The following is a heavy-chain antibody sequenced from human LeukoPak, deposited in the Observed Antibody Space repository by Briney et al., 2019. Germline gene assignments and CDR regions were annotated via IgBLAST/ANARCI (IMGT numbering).Heavy chain of an antibody. CDR3: ARNNGMDV. Sequence: GGSLRLSCAASGFTFSSYWMSWVRQVPGRGPEWVANVNRDGSETYYLDSVKGRFTISKDNAKNSLYLQMNSLRAEDTALYHCARNNGMDVWGQGTTVIVSS. CDR1: GFTFSSYW. J-gene: IGHJ6*02. CDR2: VNRDGSET. V-gene: IGHV3-7*03.